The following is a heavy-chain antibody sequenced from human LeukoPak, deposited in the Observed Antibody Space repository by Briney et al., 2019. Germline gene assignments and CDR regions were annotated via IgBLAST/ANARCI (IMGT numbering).Heavy chain of an antibody. Sequence: GGSLRLSCAASGFTFGDYPMTWVRQAPGKGLEWVSYIGGSGDIIYYAESVKGRFTISRDIAKNTLYLQMNSLRAEDTGVYYCAKDHYWSIDYWGRGTLVTVSS. D-gene: IGHD3-3*01. V-gene: IGHV3-48*03. CDR1: GFTFGDYP. CDR2: IGGSGDII. CDR3: AKDHYWSIDY. J-gene: IGHJ4*02.